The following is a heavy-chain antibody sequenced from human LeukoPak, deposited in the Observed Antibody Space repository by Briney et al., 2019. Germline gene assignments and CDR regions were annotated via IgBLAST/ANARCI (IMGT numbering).Heavy chain of an antibody. Sequence: ASVKVSCKASGYTFTSYDINWVRQATGQGLEWMGWVNPNSGNTGYAQKFQGWVTMTRDTSISTAYMELSRLRSDDTAVYYCARGTSYGGSYFDYWGQGTLVTVSS. J-gene: IGHJ4*02. CDR2: VNPNSGNT. D-gene: IGHD3-16*01. V-gene: IGHV1-8*01. CDR3: ARGTSYGGSYFDY. CDR1: GYTFTSYD.